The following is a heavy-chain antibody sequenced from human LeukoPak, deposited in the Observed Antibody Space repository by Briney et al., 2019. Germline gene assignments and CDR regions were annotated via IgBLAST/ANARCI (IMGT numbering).Heavy chain of an antibody. CDR1: GFSFSNSG. J-gene: IGHJ5*02. V-gene: IGHV3-33*08. CDR3: AISLCPGIGYCSEP. D-gene: IGHD3-22*01. Sequence: GRSLRLSCAASGFSFSNSGMHWVRHAPGKGLEWVSGIWFGEGSQYYADSVKGRFTISRDNSKNTLYLQMNSLRAEDTAVYYCAISLCPGIGYCSEPWGQGTLVTVSS. CDR2: IWFGEGSQ.